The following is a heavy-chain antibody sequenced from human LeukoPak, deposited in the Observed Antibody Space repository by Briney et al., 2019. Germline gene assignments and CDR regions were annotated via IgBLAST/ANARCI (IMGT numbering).Heavy chain of an antibody. D-gene: IGHD3-22*01. V-gene: IGHV3-43*01. CDR3: AKVVIPRYYYYGMDV. J-gene: IGHJ6*02. CDR2: ISWDGGST. Sequence: GGSLRLPCAASGFTFDDYTMHWVRQAPGKGLERVSLISWDGGSTYYADSVKGRFTISRDNSKNSLYLQMNSLRTEDTALYYCAKVVIPRYYYYGMDVWGQGTTVTVSS. CDR1: GFTFDDYT.